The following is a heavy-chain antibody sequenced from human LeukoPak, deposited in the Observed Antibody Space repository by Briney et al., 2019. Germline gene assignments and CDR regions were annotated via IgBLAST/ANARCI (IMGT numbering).Heavy chain of an antibody. CDR1: GGTFSSYA. Sequence: SVTVTFKACGGTFSSYAISWVRPPPGQGLAWMGGIISIFGTANYAQKFQGRVTITADKSTSTAYIELSSLRSEDTAVYCCARDQGRLWPSYYYGMYVWGKGTTVTVSS. CDR2: IISIFGTA. J-gene: IGHJ6*04. D-gene: IGHD5-18*01. V-gene: IGHV1-69*06. CDR3: ARDQGRLWPSYYYGMYV.